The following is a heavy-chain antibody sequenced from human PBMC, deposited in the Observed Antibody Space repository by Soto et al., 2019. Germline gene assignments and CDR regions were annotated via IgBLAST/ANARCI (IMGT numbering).Heavy chain of an antibody. J-gene: IGHJ4*02. CDR3: ARGLYDSGSFYFDF. CDR2: LYDVDGS. Sequence: DVQLVESGGGLIQPGESLRLSCAAFGLTVSGKKYVAWVRQAPGKGLEWVSALYDVDGSFYADSVKGRFTTSSDSSKTTVYLQMNGLRPDDTAVYYCARGLYDSGSFYFDFWGQGTLVTVSS. D-gene: IGHD3-10*01. V-gene: IGHV3-53*01. CDR1: GLTVSGKKY.